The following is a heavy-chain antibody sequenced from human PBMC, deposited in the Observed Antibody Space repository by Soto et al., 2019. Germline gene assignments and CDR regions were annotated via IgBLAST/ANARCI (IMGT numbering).Heavy chain of an antibody. J-gene: IGHJ5*02. CDR2: IWYDGSNK. CDR1: GFTFSSYG. V-gene: IGHV3-33*01. Sequence: QVQLVESGGGVVQPGRSLRLSCAASGFTFSSYGMHWVRQAPGKGLEWVAVIWYDGSNKYYADSVKGRFTISRDNSKNTLYLQMNSLRAEDTAVYYCARDRVVATILNWFDPWGQGTLVTVSS. CDR3: ARDRVVATILNWFDP. D-gene: IGHD5-12*01.